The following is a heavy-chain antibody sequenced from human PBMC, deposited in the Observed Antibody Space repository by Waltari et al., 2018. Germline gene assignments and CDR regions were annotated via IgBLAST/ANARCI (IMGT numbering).Heavy chain of an antibody. CDR3: VAGFQGVISYGMDV. Sequence: QVQLVQSGAEVKKPGSSVKVSCKASGGTFSSYAISWVRQAPGQGLEWMGGIIPIFGTANDAQKFQGRVTITADESTSTAYMELSSLRSEATAVYYCVAGFQGVISYGMDVWGQGTTVTVSS. CDR1: GGTFSSYA. CDR2: IIPIFGTA. J-gene: IGHJ6*02. D-gene: IGHD3-10*01. V-gene: IGHV1-69*13.